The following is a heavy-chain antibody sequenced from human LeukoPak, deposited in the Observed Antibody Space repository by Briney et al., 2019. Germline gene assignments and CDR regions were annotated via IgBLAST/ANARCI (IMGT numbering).Heavy chain of an antibody. CDR3: ARAVGGYSYGPLDY. V-gene: IGHV1-2*02. CDR1: GYTFTSYD. CDR2: INPNSGGT. D-gene: IGHD5-18*01. Sequence: ASVKVSCKASGYTFTSYDINWVRQATGQGLEWMGWINPNSGGTNYAQKFQGRVTMTRDTSISTAYMELSRLRSDDTAVYYCARAVGGYSYGPLDYWGQGTLVTVSS. J-gene: IGHJ4*02.